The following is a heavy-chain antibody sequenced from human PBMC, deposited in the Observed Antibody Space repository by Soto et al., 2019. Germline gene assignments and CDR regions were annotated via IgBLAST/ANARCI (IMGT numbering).Heavy chain of an antibody. CDR1: GFTFGDYT. CDR2: ISWDGGST. Sequence: EVQLVESGGVVVQPGGSLRLSCAASGFTFGDYTMHWVRQAPGKGLEWVSLISWDGGSTYYADSVKGRFTIFRDNSKNSLFLRMNILRTEVTAFYSCAKDIACSGWYSLDFWGQGTLVTVSS. J-gene: IGHJ4*02. CDR3: AKDIACSGWYSLDF. V-gene: IGHV3-43*01. D-gene: IGHD6-19*01.